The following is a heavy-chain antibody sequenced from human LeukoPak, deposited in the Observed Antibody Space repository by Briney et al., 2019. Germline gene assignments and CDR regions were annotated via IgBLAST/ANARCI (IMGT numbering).Heavy chain of an antibody. CDR3: ARARGSSPYYYYGMDV. CDR2: ISYDGSNK. Sequence: GGSLRLSCAASGFTFSSYAMHWVRQAPGKGLEWVAVISYDGSNKYYADSVKGRFTISRDNSKNTLYLQMNSLRAEDTAVYYCARARGSSPYYYYGMDVWGQGTTVTVSS. V-gene: IGHV3-30-3*01. D-gene: IGHD6-6*01. J-gene: IGHJ6*02. CDR1: GFTFSSYA.